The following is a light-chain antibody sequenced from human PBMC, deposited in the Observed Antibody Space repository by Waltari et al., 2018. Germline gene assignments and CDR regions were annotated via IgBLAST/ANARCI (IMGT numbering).Light chain of an antibody. CDR2: DND. V-gene: IGLV1-51*01. Sequence: QSVLTQPPSVSVAPGQRITISCSGSSSNLGNNYVSWYQQLPGTAPKLLIYDNDKRPSGIPDRFSGSKSGTSATLGITGLRTGDEADYYCGTWDSSLTSVLFGGGTKLTVL. J-gene: IGLJ2*01. CDR1: SSNLGNNY. CDR3: GTWDSSLTSVL.